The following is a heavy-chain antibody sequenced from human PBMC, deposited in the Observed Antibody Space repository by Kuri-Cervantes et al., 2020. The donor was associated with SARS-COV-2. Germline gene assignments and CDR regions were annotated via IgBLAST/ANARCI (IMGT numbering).Heavy chain of an antibody. J-gene: IGHJ5*02. Sequence: GSLRLSCAVYGGSFSGYYWSWIRQPPGKGLEWIGEINHSGSTNYNPSLKSRVTISVDTSKNQFSLKLSSVTAADTAVYYCAGTRDIVVVVAANNWFDPWGQGTLVTVSS. D-gene: IGHD2-15*01. CDR3: AGTRDIVVVVAANNWFDP. CDR1: GGSFSGYY. CDR2: INHSGST. V-gene: IGHV4-34*01.